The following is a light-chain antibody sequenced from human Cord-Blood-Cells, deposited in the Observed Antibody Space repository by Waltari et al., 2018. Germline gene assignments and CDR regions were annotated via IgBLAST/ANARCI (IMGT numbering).Light chain of an antibody. CDR2: STN. J-gene: IGLJ1*01. V-gene: IGLV1-44*01. Sequence: QSVLTQPPSASGTPGQRVTISCSGSSPNIGSNTVNWYQQLPGTAPKLLIYSTNQRPSGVPDRFSGSKSGTSASLAISGLQSEDEADYYCAAWDDSLNGYVFGTGTKVTVL. CDR3: AAWDDSLNGYV. CDR1: SPNIGSNT.